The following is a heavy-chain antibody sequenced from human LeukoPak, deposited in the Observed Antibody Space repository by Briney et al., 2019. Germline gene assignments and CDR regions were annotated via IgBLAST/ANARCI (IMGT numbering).Heavy chain of an antibody. CDR3: ARGGGLDV. CDR1: GFTFSSYW. J-gene: IGHJ6*02. Sequence: GGSLRLSCAASGFTFSSYWMNWARQAPGKGLEWVASINHNGNVNYYVYSVKGRFTISRDNAKNSLYLQMSNLRVEDTAVYFCARGGGLDVWGQGATVSVSS. CDR2: INHNGNVN. D-gene: IGHD3-16*01. V-gene: IGHV3-7*03.